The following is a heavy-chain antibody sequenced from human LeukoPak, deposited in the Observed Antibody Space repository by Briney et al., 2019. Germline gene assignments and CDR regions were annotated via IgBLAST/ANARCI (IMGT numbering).Heavy chain of an antibody. CDR3: AKDRSGTMVRGATDY. J-gene: IGHJ4*02. V-gene: IGHV3-23*01. CDR2: ISGSGGST. Sequence: GGSLRLSCAASGFTFSSYAMSWVRQAPGKGLEWVSAISGSGGSTYYADSVKGRFTISRDNSKNTLYLQMNSLRAEDTAVYYCAKDRSGTMVRGATDYWGQGTLVTVSS. D-gene: IGHD3-10*01. CDR1: GFTFSSYA.